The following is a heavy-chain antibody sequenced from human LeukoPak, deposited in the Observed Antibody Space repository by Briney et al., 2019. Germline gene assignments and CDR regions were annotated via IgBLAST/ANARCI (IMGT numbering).Heavy chain of an antibody. CDR3: AELTDSIAARPFDS. V-gene: IGHV3-23*01. D-gene: IGHD6-6*01. CDR1: GFTFSSYA. J-gene: IGHJ4*02. CDR2: ISNSGNSA. Sequence: QPGGSLRLSCAASGFTFSSYAMSWVRQTPGKGLEWVLSISNSGNSAYYADSVKGRFTTSRDKSKNTLYLQMNSLRAEDTAVYYCAELTDSIAARPFDSWGQGTLVTVSS.